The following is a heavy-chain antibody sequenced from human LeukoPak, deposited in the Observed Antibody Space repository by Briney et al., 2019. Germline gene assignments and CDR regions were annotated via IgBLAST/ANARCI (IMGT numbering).Heavy chain of an antibody. V-gene: IGHV4-30-4*01. Sequence: PSETLSLTCTVSGGSISSGDYYWSWIRQPPGKGLEWIGYIYYSGSTYYNPSLKSRVTISVDTSKNQFSLKLSSVTAADTAVYYCAGEAVRESYYFDYWGQGTLVTVSS. CDR2: IYYSGST. CDR3: AGEAVRESYYFDY. D-gene: IGHD3-10*01. CDR1: GGSISSGDYY. J-gene: IGHJ4*02.